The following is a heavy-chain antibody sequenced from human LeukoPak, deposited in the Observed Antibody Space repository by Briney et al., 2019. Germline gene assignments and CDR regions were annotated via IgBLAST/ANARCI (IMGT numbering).Heavy chain of an antibody. CDR3: ARLDMTTVTIPLDY. V-gene: IGHV3-20*04. Sequence: SGGSLRLSCAASGFTFDNYGINWVRQAPGKGLEWVSRIHWNGGRTGYADSVKGRFTISRDNAKNSLYLQMNSLRAEDTAVYYCARLDMTTVTIPLDYWGQGTLVTVSS. CDR2: IHWNGGRT. D-gene: IGHD4-17*01. CDR1: GFTFDNYG. J-gene: IGHJ4*02.